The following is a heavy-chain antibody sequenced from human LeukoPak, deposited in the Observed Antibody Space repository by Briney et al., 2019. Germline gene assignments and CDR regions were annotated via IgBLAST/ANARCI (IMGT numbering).Heavy chain of an antibody. Sequence: PGGSLRLSCAASGFTFTNYWMSWVRQAPGKGLEWVSYISSSGSTIYYADSVKGRFTISRDNAKNSLYLQMNSLRAEDTAVYYCAREGYSYGYSYYYYYMDVWGKGTTVTISS. D-gene: IGHD5-18*01. CDR3: AREGYSYGYSYYYYYMDV. CDR2: ISSSGSTI. V-gene: IGHV3-48*04. J-gene: IGHJ6*03. CDR1: GFTFTNYW.